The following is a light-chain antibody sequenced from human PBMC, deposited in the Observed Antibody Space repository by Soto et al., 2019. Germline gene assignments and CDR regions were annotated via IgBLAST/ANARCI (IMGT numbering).Light chain of an antibody. V-gene: IGKV1-5*01. Sequence: IPITQPPSTLSASVGDRVTITCRASQSVSSWLAWYQQKPGNAPTPLIYDASSLKSGVPARFSGSGPGTEFTLTTTSLQPDDFATYYFQQYNTYSTFGQGRRLEIK. CDR2: DAS. CDR1: QSVSSW. CDR3: QQYNTYST. J-gene: IGKJ5*01.